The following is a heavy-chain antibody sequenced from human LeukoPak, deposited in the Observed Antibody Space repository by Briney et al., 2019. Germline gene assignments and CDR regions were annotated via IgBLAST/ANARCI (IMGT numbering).Heavy chain of an antibody. CDR1: GGSISSYY. Sequence: SETLSLTCTVSGGSISSYYWSWIRQPPGKGLEWIGYIYYSGSTNYNPSLKSRVTISVDTSKNQFSLKLRSVTAADTAVYYCATDVGDYGPTDAFDIWGRGTMVTVSS. V-gene: IGHV4-59*01. CDR3: ATDVGDYGPTDAFDI. J-gene: IGHJ3*02. CDR2: IYYSGST. D-gene: IGHD4-17*01.